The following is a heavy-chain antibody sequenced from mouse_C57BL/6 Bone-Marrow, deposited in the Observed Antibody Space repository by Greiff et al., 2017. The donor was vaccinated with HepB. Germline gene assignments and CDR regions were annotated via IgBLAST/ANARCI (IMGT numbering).Heavy chain of an antibody. Sequence: VQLQQSGAELVRPGASVKLSCTASGFNIKDYYMHWVKQRPEQGLEWIGRIDPEDGDTEYDPKFQGKATMTADTSSNTAYLQLSSLTSEDTAVYYCTTFYGSYSAWFAYWGQGTLVTVSA. J-gene: IGHJ3*01. CDR1: GFNIKDYY. CDR2: IDPEDGDT. D-gene: IGHD1-1*02. V-gene: IGHV14-1*01. CDR3: TTFYGSYSAWFAY.